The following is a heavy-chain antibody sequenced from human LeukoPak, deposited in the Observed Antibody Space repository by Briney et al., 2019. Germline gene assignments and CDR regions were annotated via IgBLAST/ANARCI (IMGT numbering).Heavy chain of an antibody. V-gene: IGHV3-48*01. Sequence: GGSLRLSCAASGLTFSSYSMNWVRQAPGKGLEWVSYISSSSSTIYYADSVKGRFTISRDNAKNSLYLQMNSLRAEDTAVYYCARARGFTIFGVVIGDFDYWGQGTLVTVSS. CDR2: ISSSSSTI. D-gene: IGHD3-3*01. CDR1: GLTFSSYS. CDR3: ARARGFTIFGVVIGDFDY. J-gene: IGHJ4*02.